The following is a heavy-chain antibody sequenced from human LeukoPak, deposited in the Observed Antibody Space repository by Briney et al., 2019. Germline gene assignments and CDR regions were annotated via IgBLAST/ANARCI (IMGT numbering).Heavy chain of an antibody. V-gene: IGHV1-69*13. D-gene: IGHD6-13*01. CDR2: IIPIFGTA. J-gene: IGHJ4*02. CDR3: ASTIPLAAAGTFDY. CDR1: GGTFSSYA. Sequence: GASVKVSCKASGGTFSSYAISWVRQAPGQGLEWMGGIIPIFGTANCAQKFQGRVTITADESTSTAYMELSSLRSEDTAVYYCASTIPLAAAGTFDYWGQGTLVTVSS.